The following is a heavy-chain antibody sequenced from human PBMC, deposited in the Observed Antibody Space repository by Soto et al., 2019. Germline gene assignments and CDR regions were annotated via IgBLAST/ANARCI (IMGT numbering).Heavy chain of an antibody. CDR3: ARDDPTIFGVVPPYYYYGMDV. CDR1: GGTFSSYA. CDR2: IIPIFGTA. D-gene: IGHD3-3*01. Sequence: SVKVSCKASGGTFSSYAISWVRQAPGQGLEWMGGIIPIFGTANYAQKFQGRVTITADESTSTAYMELSSLRSEDTAVYYCARDDPTIFGVVPPYYYYGMDVWGHGTTVTVSS. J-gene: IGHJ6*02. V-gene: IGHV1-69*13.